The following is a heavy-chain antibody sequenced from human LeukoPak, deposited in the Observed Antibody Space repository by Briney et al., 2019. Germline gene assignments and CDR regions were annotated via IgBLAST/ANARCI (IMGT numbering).Heavy chain of an antibody. CDR2: ISGSGGST. D-gene: IGHD3-22*01. J-gene: IGHJ4*02. V-gene: IGHV3-23*01. Sequence: GGSLRLSCAASGFTFSHYAMSWVRQAPGKGLEWISAISGSGGSTYYADSVKGRFTISRDNSKNTLYLQMNSLRAEDTAVYYCALEAWAGGYYFPFDYWGQGTLVTVSS. CDR3: ALEAWAGGYYFPFDY. CDR1: GFTFSHYA.